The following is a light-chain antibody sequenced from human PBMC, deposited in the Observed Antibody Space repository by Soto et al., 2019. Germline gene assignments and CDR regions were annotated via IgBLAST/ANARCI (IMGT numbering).Light chain of an antibody. CDR3: QQYGSAPWT. V-gene: IGKV3-20*01. CDR1: QSVSSIY. J-gene: IGKJ1*01. Sequence: EVVLTQSPGTLSLSPGERATLSCRASQSVSSIYLAWYQQKPGQAPRLLIYGASSRATGIPDRFSVSGSGTDFTLTISRLEPEDFAVYYCQQYGSAPWTFGQGNKVEIK. CDR2: GAS.